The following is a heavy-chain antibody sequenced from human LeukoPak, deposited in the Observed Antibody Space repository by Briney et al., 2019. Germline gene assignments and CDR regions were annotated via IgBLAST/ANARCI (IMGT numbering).Heavy chain of an antibody. V-gene: IGHV4-34*01. J-gene: IGHJ5*02. CDR3: ARGDCSSPSCYLSDWFDP. D-gene: IGHD2-2*01. CDR2: INHNGST. Sequence: SETLSLSCAVYGGSFTNYYWSWIRQPPGKGLEWIGEINHNGSTNYNPSLESRVTISVDTSKNQISLKLSSVTAADTALYYCARGDCSSPSCYLSDWFDPWGQGTLVTVSS. CDR1: GGSFTNYY.